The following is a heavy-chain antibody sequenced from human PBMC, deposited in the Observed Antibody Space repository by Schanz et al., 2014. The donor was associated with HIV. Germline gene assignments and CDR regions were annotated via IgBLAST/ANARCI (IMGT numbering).Heavy chain of an antibody. CDR1: GFNFNSYG. CDR2: TSYDGTKK. CDR3: ARGGLGVVAEGNAFDL. J-gene: IGHJ3*01. Sequence: VRLVESGGGVVQPGRSLRLSCVASGFNFNSYGMHWVRQAPGKGLEWVAVTSYDGTKKHYADSMKGRFTISRDNARNSLYLQIRSLRAEDTAVYYCARGGLGVVAEGNAFDLWGQGTLVTVPS. V-gene: IGHV3-30*03. D-gene: IGHD2-15*01.